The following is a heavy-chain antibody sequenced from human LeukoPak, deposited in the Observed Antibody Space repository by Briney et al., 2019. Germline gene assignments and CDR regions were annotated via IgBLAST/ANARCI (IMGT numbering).Heavy chain of an antibody. J-gene: IGHJ4*02. CDR1: GGSFSGYY. CDR2: INHSGST. Sequence: PSETLSLTCAVYGGSFSGYYWSWIRQPPGKGLEWIGEINHSGSTNYNPSLKSRVTISVDTSKNQFSLKLSSVTAADTAVYYCAIGRTLSYFDYWGQGTLVTVSS. D-gene: IGHD1-14*01. V-gene: IGHV4-34*01. CDR3: AIGRTLSYFDY.